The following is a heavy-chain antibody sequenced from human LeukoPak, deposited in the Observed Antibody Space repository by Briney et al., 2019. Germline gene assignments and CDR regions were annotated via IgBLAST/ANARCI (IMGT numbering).Heavy chain of an antibody. J-gene: IGHJ4*02. CDR1: GFTFDDYA. CDR3: AKSAPSSVAGNFDY. CDR2: ISWNSGSI. Sequence: PGGSLRLSCAASGFTFDDYAMHWVRHAPGKGLEWVSGISWNSGSIGYADSVKGRFTISRDNAKNSLYLRMNSLRAEDTALYYCAKSAPSSVAGNFDYWGQGTLVTVSS. V-gene: IGHV3-9*01. D-gene: IGHD6-19*01.